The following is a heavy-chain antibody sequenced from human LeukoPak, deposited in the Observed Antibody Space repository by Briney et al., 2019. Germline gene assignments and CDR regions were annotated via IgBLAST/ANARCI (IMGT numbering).Heavy chain of an antibody. V-gene: IGHV1-46*01. CDR2: INPSGGST. CDR3: ARDGQWLVYYCYGMDV. J-gene: IGHJ6*02. D-gene: IGHD6-19*01. Sequence: ASVTVSFTASGYTFTSYYMHWVRQAPGQGLEWMGIINPSGGSTSYAQKFQGRVTMTRDTSTSTVYMELSSLRSEDTAVYYCARDGQWLVYYCYGMDVWGQGTTVTVSS. CDR1: GYTFTSYY.